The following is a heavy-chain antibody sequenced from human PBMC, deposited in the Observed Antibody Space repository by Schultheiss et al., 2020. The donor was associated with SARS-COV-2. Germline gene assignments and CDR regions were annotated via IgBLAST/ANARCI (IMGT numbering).Heavy chain of an antibody. V-gene: IGHV2-26*01. D-gene: IGHD3-3*01. J-gene: IGHJ4*02. CDR1: GFSLSNARMG. Sequence: SGPTLVKPTETLTLTCTVSGFSLSNARMGVSWIRQPPGKALEWLAHIFSNDEKSYSTSLKSRLTISKDTSKSQVVLTMTNMDPVDTATYYCARIVRGGDFWSGGGGDYWGQGTLVTVSS. CDR3: ARIVRGGDFWSGGGGDY. CDR2: IFSNDEK.